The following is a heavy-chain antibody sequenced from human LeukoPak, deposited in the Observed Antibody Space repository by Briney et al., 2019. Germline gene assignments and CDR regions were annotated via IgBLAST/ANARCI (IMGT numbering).Heavy chain of an antibody. Sequence: GASVKVSCKASGGTFSSYAISWVRQAPGQGLEWMGRIIPILGIANYAQKFQGRVTITADKSTSTAYMELSSLRSEDTAAYYCAREWVDTAMVTGNDYWGQGTLVTVSS. D-gene: IGHD5-18*01. CDR2: IIPILGIA. CDR1: GGTFSSYA. V-gene: IGHV1-69*04. CDR3: AREWVDTAMVTGNDY. J-gene: IGHJ4*02.